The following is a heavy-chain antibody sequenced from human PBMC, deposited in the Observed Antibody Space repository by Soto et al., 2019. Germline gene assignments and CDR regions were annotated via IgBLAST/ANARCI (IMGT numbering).Heavy chain of an antibody. D-gene: IGHD3-3*01. CDR1: GGSISSYY. V-gene: IGHV4-59*01. Sequence: SETLSLTCTVSGGSISSYYWSWIRQPPGKGLEWIGYIYYSGSTNYNPSLKSRVTISVDTSKNQFSLKLSSVTAADTAVYYCARGITIFGVVPLYYYYMDVWGKGTTVTVSS. J-gene: IGHJ6*03. CDR2: IYYSGST. CDR3: ARGITIFGVVPLYYYYMDV.